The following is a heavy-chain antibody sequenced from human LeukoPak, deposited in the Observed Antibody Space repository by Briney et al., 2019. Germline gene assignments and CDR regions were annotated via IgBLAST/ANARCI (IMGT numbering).Heavy chain of an antibody. J-gene: IGHJ4*02. V-gene: IGHV4-34*01. CDR2: INHSGST. CDR1: GGSFSGYY. CDR3: ARGRIAAPSKFDY. D-gene: IGHD6-6*01. Sequence: SETLSLTCAVYGGSFSGYYWSWIRQPPGKGLEWIGEINHSGSTNYNPSLKSRVTISVDTSKNQFSLKLSSVTAADTAVYYCARGRIAAPSKFDYWGQGTLVTVSS.